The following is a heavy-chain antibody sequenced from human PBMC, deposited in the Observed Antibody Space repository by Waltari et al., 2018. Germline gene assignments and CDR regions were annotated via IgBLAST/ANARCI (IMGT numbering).Heavy chain of an antibody. Sequence: EVQLLDSGGGLVQPGGSLRLSCAASGFTFSSYAMSWVRQAPGKGLELGSAIRGSGGSTYHPDSVKGRFTISRDNAKNTVYLQMNSLRAEDTAVYYCARTIVGEVWGQGTRVTVSS. J-gene: IGHJ4*02. CDR2: IRGSGGST. V-gene: IGHV3-23*01. CDR3: ARTIVGEV. D-gene: IGHD3-16*02. CDR1: GFTFSSYA.